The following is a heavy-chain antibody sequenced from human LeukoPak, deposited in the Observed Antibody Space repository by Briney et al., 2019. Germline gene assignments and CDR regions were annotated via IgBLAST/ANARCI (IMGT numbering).Heavy chain of an antibody. V-gene: IGHV4-39*07. D-gene: IGHD6-19*01. CDR3: ARDNQSSGWYEFYAFDI. CDR1: GGSISSSSYY. CDR2: IYYSGST. Sequence: SQTLSLTCTVSGGSISSSSYYWGWLRQPPGKGLEWIGSIYYSGSTYYNPSLKSRVTISVDTSKNQLSLKLSSVTAADTAVYYCARDNQSSGWYEFYAFDIWGQGTMVTVSS. J-gene: IGHJ3*02.